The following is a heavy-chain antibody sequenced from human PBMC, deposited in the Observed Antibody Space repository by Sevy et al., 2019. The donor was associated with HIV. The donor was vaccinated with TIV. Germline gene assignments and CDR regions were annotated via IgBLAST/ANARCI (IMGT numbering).Heavy chain of an antibody. CDR1: AFTFSNAW. D-gene: IGHD1-26*01. Sequence: GGSLRLSCAASAFTFSNAWMSWVRQAPGKGLEWVGRIKSKTEGATRDFAAPVKGRLLISRDDSRNTVYLQMNSLKTEDTAVYYCTAGVGASDFDYWGQGTLVTVSS. CDR3: TAGVGASDFDY. CDR2: IKSKTEGATR. V-gene: IGHV3-15*01. J-gene: IGHJ4*02.